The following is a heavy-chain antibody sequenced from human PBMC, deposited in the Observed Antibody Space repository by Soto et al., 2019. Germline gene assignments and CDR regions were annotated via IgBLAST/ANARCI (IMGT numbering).Heavy chain of an antibody. V-gene: IGHV4-34*01. D-gene: IGHD1-1*01. Sequence: SETLSLTCTVSGGSISSYYWSWIRQPPGTGLGWIGEINHSGSTNYNPSLKSRVTISVDKSKNQFSLNLSSVTAADTALHDCARDLETFDDWGKGTLVTVSS. CDR2: INHSGST. CDR1: GGSISSYY. J-gene: IGHJ4*02. CDR3: ARDLETFDD.